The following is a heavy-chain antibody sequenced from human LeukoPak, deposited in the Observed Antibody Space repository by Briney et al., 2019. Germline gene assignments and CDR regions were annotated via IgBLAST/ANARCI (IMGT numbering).Heavy chain of an antibody. V-gene: IGHV1-46*01. CDR3: APRELAGSTAYFDY. CDR2: INPSGGST. Sequence: ASVKVSCKASGYTFTSYYIHWVRQAPGQGLEWMGIINPSGGSTNYAQDFQGRVTMTRDTSTSTVYMELSSLRSEDTAVYYCAPRELAGSTAYFDYWGQGTLVTVSS. D-gene: IGHD1-26*01. CDR1: GYTFTSYY. J-gene: IGHJ4*02.